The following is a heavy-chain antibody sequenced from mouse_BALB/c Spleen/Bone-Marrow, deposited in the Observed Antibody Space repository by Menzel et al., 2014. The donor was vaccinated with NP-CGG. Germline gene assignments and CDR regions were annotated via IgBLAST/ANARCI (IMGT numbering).Heavy chain of an antibody. V-gene: IGHV5-6-5*01. CDR3: ARGGLRYFDV. CDR2: ISSGGST. CDR1: GFTFSSYA. Sequence: EVKVVESGGGLVKPGGSLKLSCAASGFTFSSYAMSWVRQTPEKRLEWVASISSGGSTYYPDSVKGRFTISRDNARNILYLQMSSLRSEDTAMYYCARGGLRYFDVWGAGTTATVSS. J-gene: IGHJ1*01. D-gene: IGHD3-2*02.